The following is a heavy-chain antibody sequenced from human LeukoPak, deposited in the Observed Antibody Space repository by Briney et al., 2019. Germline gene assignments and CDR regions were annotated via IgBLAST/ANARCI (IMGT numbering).Heavy chain of an antibody. V-gene: IGHV1-69*04. Sequence: GASVKLSCKASGGTFSSYANSWVRQAPGQGLEWMGRIIPILGIANYAQKFQGRVTITADKSTSTAYMELSSLRSEDTAVYYCARDRITMIGYWFDPWGQGTLVTVSS. D-gene: IGHD3-22*01. J-gene: IGHJ5*02. CDR1: GGTFSSYA. CDR2: IIPILGIA. CDR3: ARDRITMIGYWFDP.